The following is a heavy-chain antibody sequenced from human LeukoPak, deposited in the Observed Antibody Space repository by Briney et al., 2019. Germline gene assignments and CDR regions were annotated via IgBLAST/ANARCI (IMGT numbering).Heavy chain of an antibody. Sequence: SETLSLTCTVSGESISGFYWTWIRQPPGKGLEWIGYIYYSGSTNYNPSLKSRVTISVDTSKNQFSLKLSSVTAADTAVYYCARGAGETQLLWFGELLSPAYYYYYMDVWGKGTTVTISS. CDR2: IYYSGST. V-gene: IGHV4-59*01. CDR1: GESISGFY. CDR3: ARGAGETQLLWFGELLSPAYYYYYMDV. D-gene: IGHD3-10*01. J-gene: IGHJ6*03.